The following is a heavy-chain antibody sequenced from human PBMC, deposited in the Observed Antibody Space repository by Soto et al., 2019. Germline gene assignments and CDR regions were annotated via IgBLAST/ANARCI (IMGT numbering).Heavy chain of an antibody. J-gene: IGHJ6*02. CDR3: ARDTVGGDYYGMDV. CDR1: GFTFSSYA. D-gene: IGHD4-17*01. V-gene: IGHV3-30-3*01. CDR2: ISYDGSNK. Sequence: ESGGGVVQPGRSLRLSCAASGFTFSSYAMHWVRQAPGKGLEWVAVISYDGSNKYYADSVKGRFTISRDNSKNTLYLQMNSLRAEDTAVYYCARDTVGGDYYGMDVWGRGTTVTVSS.